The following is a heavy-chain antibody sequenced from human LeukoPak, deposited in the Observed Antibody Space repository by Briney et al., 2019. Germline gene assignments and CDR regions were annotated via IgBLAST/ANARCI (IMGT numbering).Heavy chain of an antibody. CDR2: VYSSGST. CDR3: ARAQRGYSYTFDY. J-gene: IGHJ4*02. CDR1: GGSISSYY. D-gene: IGHD5-18*01. Sequence: SETLSLTCTVSGGSISSYYWSWIRQSPGKGLEWIGYVYSSGSTNYNPSLKSRATISVDTSKNQFSLKLSSVTAADTAVYYCARAQRGYSYTFDYWGQGTLVTVSS. V-gene: IGHV4-59*01.